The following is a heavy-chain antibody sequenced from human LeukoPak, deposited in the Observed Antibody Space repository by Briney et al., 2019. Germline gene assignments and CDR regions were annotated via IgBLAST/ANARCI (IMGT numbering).Heavy chain of an antibody. D-gene: IGHD3-10*01. J-gene: IGHJ6*02. CDR3: ASSYGSGTPLIYYYGMDV. CDR1: GGTFSSYA. Sequence: ASVKVSCKASGGTFSSYAISWVRQAPGQGLEWMGGIIPIFGIANYAQKFQGRVTITADKSTSTAYMELSSLRSEDTAVYYCASSYGSGTPLIYYYGMDVWGQGTTVTVSS. CDR2: IIPIFGIA. V-gene: IGHV1-69*10.